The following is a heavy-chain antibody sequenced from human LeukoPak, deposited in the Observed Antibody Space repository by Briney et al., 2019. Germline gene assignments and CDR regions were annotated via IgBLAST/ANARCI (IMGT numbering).Heavy chain of an antibody. J-gene: IGHJ4*02. D-gene: IGHD1-20*01. CDR1: GFTFNAHW. CDR2: INTDGSTT. V-gene: IGHV3-74*01. Sequence: GGSLRLSCAASGFTFNAHWMHWVRQTPEKGLVWLSRINTDGSTTNYADAVKGRFTISRDNAKDTLYLQMNSLRVEDTAVYYCARDLNWNQADYWGQGSLVTISS. CDR3: ARDLNWNQADY.